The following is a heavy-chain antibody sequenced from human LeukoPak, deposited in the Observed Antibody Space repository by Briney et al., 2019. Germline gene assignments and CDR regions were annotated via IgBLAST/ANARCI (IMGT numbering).Heavy chain of an antibody. CDR2: FDPEDGET. J-gene: IGHJ3*02. V-gene: IGHV1-24*01. Sequence: ASVKVSCKVSGYTLTELSMHWVRRAPGKGLEWMGGFDPEDGETIYAQKFQGRVTMTEDTSTDTAYMELSSLRSEDTAVYYCATNYDSSGYSDLDIWGQGTMVTVSS. CDR3: ATNYDSSGYSDLDI. D-gene: IGHD3-22*01. CDR1: GYTLTELS.